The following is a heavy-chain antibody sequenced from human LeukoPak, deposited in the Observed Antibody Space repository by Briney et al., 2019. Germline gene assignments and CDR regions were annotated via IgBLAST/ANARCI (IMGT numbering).Heavy chain of an antibody. V-gene: IGHV1-2*02. CDR2: INPNSGGT. J-gene: IGHJ3*02. D-gene: IGHD3-9*01. CDR1: GYTFTGYY. Sequence: ASVKVSCKASGYTFTGYYMHWVRQAPGQGLEWMGWINPNSGGTNYAQKFQGRVTMTRDTSISPAYMELSRLRSYDTAVYYCARDSSVIRYFDWLLSYDAFDIWGQGTMVTVSS. CDR3: ARDSSVIRYFDWLLSYDAFDI.